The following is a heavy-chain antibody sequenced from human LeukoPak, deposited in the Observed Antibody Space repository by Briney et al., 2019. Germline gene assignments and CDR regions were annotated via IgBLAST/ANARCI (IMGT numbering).Heavy chain of an antibody. Sequence: GRSLRLSCAASGFTFSSYWMHWVRQAPGKGLVWVSRINSDGSSTSYADSVKGRFTISRGNAKNTLYLQMNSLRAEDTAVYYCAKDRYYYGSTKAAGMDVWGQGTTVTVSS. CDR3: AKDRYYYGSTKAAGMDV. CDR1: GFTFSSYW. V-gene: IGHV3-74*01. CDR2: INSDGSST. J-gene: IGHJ6*02. D-gene: IGHD3-10*01.